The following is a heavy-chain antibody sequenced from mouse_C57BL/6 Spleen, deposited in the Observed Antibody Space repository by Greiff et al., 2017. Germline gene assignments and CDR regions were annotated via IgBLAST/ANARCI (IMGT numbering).Heavy chain of an antibody. CDR2: INPYNGGT. CDR1: GYTFTDYN. Sequence: EVKLMESGPELVKPGASVKIPCKASGYTFTDYNMDWVKQSHGKSLEWIGDINPYNGGTIYNQKFKGKATLTVDKSSSTAYMELRSLTTEDTAVYYCARREFAYWGQGTLVTVSA. V-gene: IGHV1-18*01. J-gene: IGHJ3*01. CDR3: ARREFAY.